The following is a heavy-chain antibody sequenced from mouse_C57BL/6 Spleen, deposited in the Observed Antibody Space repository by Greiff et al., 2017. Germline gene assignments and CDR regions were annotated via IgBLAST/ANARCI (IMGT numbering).Heavy chain of an antibody. J-gene: IGHJ2*01. V-gene: IGHV5-17*01. CDR3: ARSGYYVFYFDY. D-gene: IGHD2-3*01. CDR2: ISSGSSTI. Sequence: EVMLVESGGGLVKPGGSLKLSCAASGFTFSDYGMHWVRQAPEKGLEWVAYISSGSSTIYYAVTVKGRFTISRDNAKNTLFLQMTSLRSEDTAMYYCARSGYYVFYFDYWGQGTTLTVSS. CDR1: GFTFSDYG.